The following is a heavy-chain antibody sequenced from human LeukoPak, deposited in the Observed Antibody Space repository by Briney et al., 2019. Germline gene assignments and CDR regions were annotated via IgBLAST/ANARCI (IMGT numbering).Heavy chain of an antibody. CDR2: ICSTSGTT. Sequence: GGSLRLSCAASGFTFSSYSMNGVRHAPGKGLEWGSFICSTSGTTFYADSVKGRFTISRDSAKNSLYLQMNSLRDEDTAVYYCARDMGVRGLIDYCGQGTPVTVSS. D-gene: IGHD4-17*01. CDR3: ARDMGVRGLIDY. V-gene: IGHV3-48*02. CDR1: GFTFSSYS. J-gene: IGHJ4*02.